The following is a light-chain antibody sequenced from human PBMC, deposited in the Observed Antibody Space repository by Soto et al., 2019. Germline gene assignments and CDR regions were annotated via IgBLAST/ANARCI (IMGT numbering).Light chain of an antibody. CDR1: NSDVGGYNY. CDR3: SSHAASNNPYV. Sequence: QSALTQPPSASGSPGQSVTISCTGTNSDVGGYNYVSWYQQHPGKAPKLMISEVSKRPSGVPDRFSGSKSGNTASLTVSGLQAEDEADYYCSSHAASNNPYVFGAGTKVTVL. CDR2: EVS. J-gene: IGLJ1*01. V-gene: IGLV2-8*01.